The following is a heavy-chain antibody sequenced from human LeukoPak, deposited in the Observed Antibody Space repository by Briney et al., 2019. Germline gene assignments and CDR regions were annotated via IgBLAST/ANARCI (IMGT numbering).Heavy chain of an antibody. V-gene: IGHV4-39*02. CDR1: GGSISSSSYY. CDR2: IYYSGST. J-gene: IGHJ4*02. Sequence: SETLSLTCTVSGGSISSSSYYWGWIRQPPGKGLEWIGSIYYSGSTYYNPSHKSRVTISVDTSKNQFSLKLSSVTAADTAVYYCAREASVDYWGQGTLVTVSS. CDR3: AREASVDY.